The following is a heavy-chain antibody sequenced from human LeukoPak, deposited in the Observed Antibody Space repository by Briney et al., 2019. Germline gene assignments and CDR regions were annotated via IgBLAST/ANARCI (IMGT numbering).Heavy chain of an antibody. CDR2: IDPNSGDT. CDR1: GYTFTGYY. CDR3: TLMVATPTDY. Sequence: ASVKVSCKASGYTFTGYYMHWVRQAPGQGLEWMGWIDPNSGDTNYAQKFQYRVTMTSDTSISTAYMELSRLKSDDTAVYYCTLMVATPTDYWGQGTLVTVSS. V-gene: IGHV1-2*02. J-gene: IGHJ4*02. D-gene: IGHD5-12*01.